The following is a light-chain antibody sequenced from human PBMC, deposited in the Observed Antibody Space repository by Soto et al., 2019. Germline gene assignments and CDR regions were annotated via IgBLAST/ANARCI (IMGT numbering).Light chain of an antibody. V-gene: IGLV2-14*03. CDR1: SSDVGGYNF. Sequence: QSVLTQPASVSGSPGQSITISCTGTSSDVGGYNFVSWYQQHPGEAPKLMIYDVINRPSGVPNRFSGSKSGNTASLTISGLQAEDEADYYCNSCTSTNTYVFGTGTKVTVL. CDR3: NSCTSTNTYV. CDR2: DVI. J-gene: IGLJ1*01.